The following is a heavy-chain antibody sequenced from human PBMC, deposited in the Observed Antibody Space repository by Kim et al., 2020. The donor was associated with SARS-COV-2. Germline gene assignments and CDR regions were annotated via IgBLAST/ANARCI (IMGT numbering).Heavy chain of an antibody. CDR3: ARGYSSSWYPKLRFDP. D-gene: IGHD6-13*01. J-gene: IGHJ5*02. Sequence: SLKSRVTIAVDTSKNQFSLKLSSVTAADTAVYYCARGYSSSWYPKLRFDPWGQGTLVTVSS. V-gene: IGHV4-34*01.